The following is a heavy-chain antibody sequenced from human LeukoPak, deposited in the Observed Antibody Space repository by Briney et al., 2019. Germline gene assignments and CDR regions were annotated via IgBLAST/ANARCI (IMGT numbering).Heavy chain of an antibody. V-gene: IGHV4-39*07. Sequence: SETLSLTCTVSGGSISSSSYYWGWIRQPPGKGLEWIGSIYYSGSTYYNPSLKSRVTISVDTSKNQFSLKLSSVTAADTAVYYCARLAKGYYYDSSGSPLRAFDIWGQGTMVTVSS. CDR2: IYYSGST. CDR1: GGSISSSSYY. J-gene: IGHJ3*02. CDR3: ARLAKGYYYDSSGSPLRAFDI. D-gene: IGHD3-22*01.